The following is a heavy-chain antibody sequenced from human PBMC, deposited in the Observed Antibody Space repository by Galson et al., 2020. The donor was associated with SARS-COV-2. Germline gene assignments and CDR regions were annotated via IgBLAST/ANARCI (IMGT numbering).Heavy chain of an antibody. D-gene: IGHD3-16*02. CDR2: IYYIGST. CDR1: DGSVSSGSYY. Sequence: ASETLSLTCTVSDGSVSSGSYYWSWIRQPPGKGLEWIGYIYYIGSTNYNPSLKSRVTISVDTSKNQFSLKLSSVTAADTAVYYCAIVILITFGGVIVIPGYFDYWGQGTLVTVSS. CDR3: AIVILITFGGVIVIPGYFDY. J-gene: IGHJ4*02. V-gene: IGHV4-61*01.